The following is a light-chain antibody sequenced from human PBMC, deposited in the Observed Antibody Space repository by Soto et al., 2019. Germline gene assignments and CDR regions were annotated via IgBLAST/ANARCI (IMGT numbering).Light chain of an antibody. Sequence: DIHMTQSPSTLSASVGDRITITCRARQDVSQWLAWYQHKPGKAPKLLIYKASTLESGVSSRFSGRGSGTEFTLTIRDLQPDDFATYYCQQYSSDLNTFGQGTKLEIK. CDR2: KAS. CDR1: QDVSQW. CDR3: QQYSSDLNT. J-gene: IGKJ2*01. V-gene: IGKV1-5*03.